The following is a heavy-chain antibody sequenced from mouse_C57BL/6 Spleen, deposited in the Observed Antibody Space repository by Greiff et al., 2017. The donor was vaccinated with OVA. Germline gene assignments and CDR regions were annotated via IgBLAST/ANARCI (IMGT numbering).Heavy chain of an antibody. V-gene: IGHV1-81*01. CDR2: IYPRSGNT. D-gene: IGHD3-2*02. Sequence: VQLKQSGAELARPGASVKLSCKASGYTFTSYGISWVKQRTGQGLEWIGEIYPRSGNTYYNEKFKGKATLTADKSSSTAYMELRSLTSEDAAVYFCASTAQVAYWGQGTLVTVSA. CDR1: GYTFTSYG. J-gene: IGHJ3*01. CDR3: ASTAQVAY.